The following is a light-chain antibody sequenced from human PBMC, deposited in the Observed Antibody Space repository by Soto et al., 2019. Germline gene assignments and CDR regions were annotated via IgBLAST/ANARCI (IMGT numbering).Light chain of an antibody. V-gene: IGLV2-11*01. Sequence: QSALTQPRSVSGSPGQSVTISCTGTSSDVGGYNYVSWYQQQPGKAPKLMIYDVSKRPSGVPDRFSGSKSGNTASLTISGLKAEDEADYYCCSYAGSYYVFGTGTKLTVL. CDR1: SSDVGGYNY. J-gene: IGLJ1*01. CDR3: CSYAGSYYV. CDR2: DVS.